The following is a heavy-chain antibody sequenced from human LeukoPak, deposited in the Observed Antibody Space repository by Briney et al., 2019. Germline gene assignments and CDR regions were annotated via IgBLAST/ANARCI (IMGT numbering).Heavy chain of an antibody. Sequence: SETLSLTCTVSGGSISSYYWSWIRQPPGKGLRGIGYIYYSGSTSYSPSLRSRVTISVDTSKNQFSLKLSSVTAADPAVYYCARETSQKGAHYMDVWDKGTTVTISS. J-gene: IGHJ6*03. V-gene: IGHV4-59*01. CDR2: IYYSGST. CDR3: ARETSQKGAHYMDV. D-gene: IGHD3-16*01. CDR1: GGSISSYY.